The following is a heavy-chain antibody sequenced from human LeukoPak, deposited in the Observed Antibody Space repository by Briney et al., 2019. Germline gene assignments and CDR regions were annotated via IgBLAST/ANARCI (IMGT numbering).Heavy chain of an antibody. V-gene: IGHV3-7*03. CDR3: ASTCSSTSCYGFHYGMDV. CDR1: GFTFSSYW. CDR2: IKQDGSEK. D-gene: IGHD2-2*01. Sequence: PGGSLRLSCAASGFTFSSYWMSWVRQAPGKGLEWVANIKQDGSEKYYVDSVKGRFTISRDNAKNSLYLQMNSLRAEDTAVYYSASTCSSTSCYGFHYGMDVWGKGTTVTVSS. J-gene: IGHJ6*04.